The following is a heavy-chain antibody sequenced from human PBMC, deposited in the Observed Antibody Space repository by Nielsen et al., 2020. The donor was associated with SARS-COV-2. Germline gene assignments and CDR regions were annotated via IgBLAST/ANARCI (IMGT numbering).Heavy chain of an antibody. V-gene: IGHV1-8*01. CDR1: GYTFTSYD. CDR3: ARGPVLRYFDHGLAYFDY. CDR2: MNPNSGNT. Sequence: ASVKVSCKASGYTFTSYDINWVRQATGQGLEWMGWMNPNSGNTGYAQKFQGRVTMTRNTSISTAYMELSSLRSEDTAVYYCARGPVLRYFDHGLAYFDYWGQGTLVTVSS. D-gene: IGHD3-9*01. J-gene: IGHJ4*02.